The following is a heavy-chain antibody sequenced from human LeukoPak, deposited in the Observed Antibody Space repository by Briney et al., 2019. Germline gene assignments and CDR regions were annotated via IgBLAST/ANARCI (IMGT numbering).Heavy chain of an antibody. J-gene: IGHJ4*02. CDR2: IYSGCST. CDR3: ARGSGSYYDQANY. CDR1: GFTLSSNY. Sequence: GGSLRLSCAASGFTLSSNYMSWVRQALGKGLERGSVIYSGCSTYYTDSVKCRFTISRDNSKNTLYLHMNSLRAEDTAVYYCARGSGSYYDQANYWGQGTLVTVSS. D-gene: IGHD1-26*01. V-gene: IGHV3-53*01.